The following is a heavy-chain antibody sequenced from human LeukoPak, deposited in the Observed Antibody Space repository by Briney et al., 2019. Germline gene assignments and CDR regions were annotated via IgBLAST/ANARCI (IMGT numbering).Heavy chain of an antibody. CDR2: ISAYNGNT. J-gene: IGHJ6*03. V-gene: IGHV1-18*01. CDR3: AREELVWFGESQGYNYMDV. D-gene: IGHD3-10*01. CDR1: GYTFTSYG. Sequence: ASVKVSCKASGYTFTSYGISWVRQAPGQGLEWMGWISAYNGNTNYAQKLQGRVTMTTDTYTSTAYMELRSLRSDDTAVYYCAREELVWFGESQGYNYMDVWGKGTTVTVSS.